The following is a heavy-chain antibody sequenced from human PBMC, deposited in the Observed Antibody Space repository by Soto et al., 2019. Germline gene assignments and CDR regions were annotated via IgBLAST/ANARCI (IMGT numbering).Heavy chain of an antibody. CDR3: ARSNYGSGRYHKSYCIDF. Sequence: ETLPLTCTVSGGSIIGYYWSWIRQPPGKGLEWIGYIYYSGSTNYNPSLKSRVTISVDTSKNQFSLKLSSVTAADTAVYYCARSNYGSGRYHKSYCIDFRGQGPTRTVSS. CDR1: GGSIIGYY. D-gene: IGHD3-10*01. J-gene: IGHJ6*02. CDR2: IYYSGST. V-gene: IGHV4-59*01.